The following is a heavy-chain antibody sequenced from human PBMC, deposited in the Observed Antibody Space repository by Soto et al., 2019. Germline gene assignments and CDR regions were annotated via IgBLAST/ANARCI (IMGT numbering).Heavy chain of an antibody. D-gene: IGHD2-2*01. V-gene: IGHV4-30-4*01. CDR1: GGSISDDPY. J-gene: IGHJ5*01. Sequence: PSETLSLTCTVSGGSISDDPYWSWIRQTPGKGLEGIGYIYHTGNTYYNPSLRSRVSISVDKSKSQFSLKLISVTAADTAVYFCARDEYQLLSSVSWFDSWGQGTLVTVSS. CDR2: IYHTGNT. CDR3: ARDEYQLLSSVSWFDS.